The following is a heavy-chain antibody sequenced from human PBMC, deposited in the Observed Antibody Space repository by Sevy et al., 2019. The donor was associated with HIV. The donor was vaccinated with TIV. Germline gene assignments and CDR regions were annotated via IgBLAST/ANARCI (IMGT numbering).Heavy chain of an antibody. CDR1: GGSISSSSYY. D-gene: IGHD6-13*01. J-gene: IGHJ4*02. Sequence: TLSLTCTVSGGSISSSSYYCGWIRQPPGKGLEWIGSIYYSGSTYYNPSLKSRVTISVDTSKNQFSLKLSSVTAADTAVYYCARLLPGYELVSSVFDYWGQGTLVTVSS. V-gene: IGHV4-39*01. CDR3: ARLLPGYELVSSVFDY. CDR2: IYYSGST.